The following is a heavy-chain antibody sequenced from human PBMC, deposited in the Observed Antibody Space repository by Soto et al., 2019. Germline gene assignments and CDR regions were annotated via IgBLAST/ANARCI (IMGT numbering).Heavy chain of an antibody. Sequence: ASVKVSCKASGYTFTNNDVTWVRQATGQGLEWMGCMNPGSGDTGYAQKFQGRVTMTRNISIATAYMELSSLRSEDTAIYYCARMASFGSLNWFDPWGQGTLVTVSS. D-gene: IGHD5-18*01. J-gene: IGHJ5*02. CDR3: ARMASFGSLNWFDP. V-gene: IGHV1-8*01. CDR1: GYTFTNND. CDR2: MNPGSGDT.